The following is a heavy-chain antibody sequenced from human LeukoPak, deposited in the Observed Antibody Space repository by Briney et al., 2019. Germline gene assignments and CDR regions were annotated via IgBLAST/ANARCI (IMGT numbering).Heavy chain of an antibody. CDR1: GFTFSSYS. CDR2: ISSSSSYI. CDR3: ARELFYHAFDI. J-gene: IGHJ3*02. Sequence: GGSLRLSCAASGFTFSSYSMNWVRQAPGKGLEWVSSISSSSSYIYYADSVKGRFTISRDNAKNSLYLQMNSLRAEDTAVYYCARELFYHAFDIWAKGQWSPSLQ. V-gene: IGHV3-21*01. D-gene: IGHD2/OR15-2a*01.